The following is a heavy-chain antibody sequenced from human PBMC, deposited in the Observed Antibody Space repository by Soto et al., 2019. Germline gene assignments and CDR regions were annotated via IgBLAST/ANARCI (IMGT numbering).Heavy chain of an antibody. CDR3: ARDYRSGWFESDYYYGMDV. CDR1: GDSVSSNSAA. Sequence: PSETLSLTCAISGDSVSSNSAAWNWIRQSPSRGLEWLGRTYYRSKWYNDYAVSVKSRITINPDTSKNQFSLQLNSVTPEDTAVYYCARDYRSGWFESDYYYGMDVWGQGTTVTVSS. J-gene: IGHJ6*02. CDR2: TYYRSKWYN. D-gene: IGHD6-19*01. V-gene: IGHV6-1*01.